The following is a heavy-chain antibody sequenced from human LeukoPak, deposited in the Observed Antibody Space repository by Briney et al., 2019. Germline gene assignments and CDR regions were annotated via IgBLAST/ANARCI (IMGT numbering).Heavy chain of an antibody. V-gene: IGHV3-23*01. CDR1: GFTFSSYS. J-gene: IGHJ5*02. CDR3: AKVPSSDFWSGYYVWFDP. D-gene: IGHD3-3*01. CDR2: MSGSGGST. Sequence: PGGSLRLSCAASGFTFSSYSMNWVRQAPGKGLEWVSGMSGSGGSTYYADSVKGRFTISRDNSKNTLYLQMNSLRAEDTAVYYCAKVPSSDFWSGYYVWFDPWGQGTLVTVSS.